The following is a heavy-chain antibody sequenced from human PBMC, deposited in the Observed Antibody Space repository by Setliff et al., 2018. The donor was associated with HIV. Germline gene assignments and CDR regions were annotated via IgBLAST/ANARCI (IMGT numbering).Heavy chain of an antibody. J-gene: IGHJ6*03. CDR3: ARGIGIFGVVYYYYYMDV. V-gene: IGHV4-59*01. D-gene: IGHD3-3*01. CDR1: GGSISSYY. CDR2: IYYSGCT. Sequence: SETLSLTCTVSGGSISSYYWSWIRQPPGKGLEWIGYIYYSGCTNYNPSLKSRVTISVDTSKNQFSLKLSSVTAADTAVYYCARGIGIFGVVYYYYYMDVWGKGTTVTVSS.